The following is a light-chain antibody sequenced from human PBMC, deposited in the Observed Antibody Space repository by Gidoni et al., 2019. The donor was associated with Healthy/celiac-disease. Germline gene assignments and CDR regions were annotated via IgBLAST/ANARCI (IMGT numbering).Light chain of an antibody. V-gene: IGLV3-25*02. CDR3: QSADSSGHVV. CDR2: KDS. CDR1: ALPKQY. J-gene: IGLJ2*01. Sequence: SYELTQPPSVSVSPGQTARITCTGDALPKQYAYWYQQKPGQAPVLVIYKDSERPSGIPERFSCSSSGTTVTLTISGVQAEDEADYYCQSADSSGHVVFGGGTKLTVL.